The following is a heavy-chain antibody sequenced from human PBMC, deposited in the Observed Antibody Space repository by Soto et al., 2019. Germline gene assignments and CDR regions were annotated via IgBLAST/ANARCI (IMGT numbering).Heavy chain of an antibody. V-gene: IGHV3-7*05. J-gene: IGHJ6*02. CDR1: GFTFGDYW. Sequence: EVQLVESGGGLVQPGGSLRLSCGVSGFTFGDYWMTWVRQAPGKGLEWVANVNQDGNERFYVDSVKGRFTISRDNAKNSLYLQMNSLRAEDTAVYYCASLRISYAVDVWGQGTTVTVSS. CDR3: ASLRISYAVDV. D-gene: IGHD3-10*01. CDR2: VNQDGNER.